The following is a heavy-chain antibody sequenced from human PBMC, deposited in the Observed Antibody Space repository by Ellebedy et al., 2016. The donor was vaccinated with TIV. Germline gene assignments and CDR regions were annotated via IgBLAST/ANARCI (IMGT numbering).Heavy chain of an antibody. V-gene: IGHV3-23*01. CDR2: ISGSGGST. J-gene: IGHJ4*02. CDR3: AKDLGYCTNGVCYTFDY. Sequence: GESLKISCAASGFTFSSYAMSWVRQAPGKGLEWVSAISGSGGSTYYADSVKGRFTISRDNSKNTLYLQMNSLRAEDTAVYYCAKDLGYCTNGVCYTFDYWGQGTLVTVSS. CDR1: GFTFSSYA. D-gene: IGHD2-8*01.